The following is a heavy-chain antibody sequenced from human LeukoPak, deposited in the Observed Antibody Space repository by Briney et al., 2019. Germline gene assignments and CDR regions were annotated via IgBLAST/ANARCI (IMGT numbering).Heavy chain of an antibody. CDR1: GFTFSSYA. Sequence: GGSLRLSCAASGFTFSSYAMSWVRQAPGKGLEWVSAISGSGGSTYYADSVKGRFTISRDNSKNTLYLQMNSLRTEDTAVYYCAKYPMFIVATIYYFDYWGQGTLVTVSS. J-gene: IGHJ4*02. D-gene: IGHD5-12*01. CDR2: ISGSGGST. CDR3: AKYPMFIVATIYYFDY. V-gene: IGHV3-23*01.